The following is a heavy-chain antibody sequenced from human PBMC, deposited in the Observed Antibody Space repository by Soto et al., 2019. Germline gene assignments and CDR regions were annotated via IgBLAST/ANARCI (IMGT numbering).Heavy chain of an antibody. J-gene: IGHJ4*02. CDR1: GYTFTSYG. V-gene: IGHV1-18*01. CDR3: VRDQIYTIVVVIKPPFDY. CDR2: ISAYNGNT. D-gene: IGHD3-22*01. Sequence: QVQLVQSGAEVKKPGASVKVSCKASGYTFTSYGISWVRQSPGQGLEWMGWISAYNGNTNYAQKLQGRVTMTTATSTRTAYMELRSLRSDDTAVYYCVRDQIYTIVVVIKPPFDYWGQGTLVTVSS.